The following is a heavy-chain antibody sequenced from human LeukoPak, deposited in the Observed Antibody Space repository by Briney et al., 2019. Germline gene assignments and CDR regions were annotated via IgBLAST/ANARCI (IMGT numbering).Heavy chain of an antibody. V-gene: IGHV4-39*01. CDR3: ARVPTVTFFDY. CDR2: LYYSGST. CDR1: GGSISSSSYY. D-gene: IGHD4-17*01. Sequence: SETLSLTCTVSGGSISSSSYYWGWIRQPPGKGLEWIGSLYYSGSTYYNPSLKSRVTISVDTSKNKFSLKLSSVTAADTAVYYCARVPTVTFFDYWGQGTLVTVSS. J-gene: IGHJ4*02.